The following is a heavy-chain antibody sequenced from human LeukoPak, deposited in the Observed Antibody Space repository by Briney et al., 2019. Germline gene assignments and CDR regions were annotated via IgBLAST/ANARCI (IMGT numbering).Heavy chain of an antibody. CDR3: AKPKTLDGYNSFDY. Sequence: GGSLRLSCAASGFTFSSYAMSWVRQAPGEGLEWVSAISGSGGSTYYADSVKGRFTISRDNSKNTLYLQMNSLRAEDTAVYYCAKPKTLDGYNSFDYWGQGTLVTVSS. CDR2: ISGSGGST. J-gene: IGHJ4*02. CDR1: GFTFSSYA. D-gene: IGHD5-24*01. V-gene: IGHV3-23*01.